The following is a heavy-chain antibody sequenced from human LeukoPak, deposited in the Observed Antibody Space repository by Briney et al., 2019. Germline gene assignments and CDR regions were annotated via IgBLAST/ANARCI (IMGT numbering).Heavy chain of an antibody. CDR2: IYYSGST. CDR1: GGSISSSSYY. Sequence: SETLSLTCTVSGGSISSSSYYWGWIRQPPGKGLEWIGSIYYSGSTYYNPSLKSRVTISVDTSKNQFSLKLSSVTAADTAVYYCARRVYSNFDNWGQGTMVTVSS. J-gene: IGHJ4*02. D-gene: IGHD4-11*01. CDR3: ARRVYSNFDN. V-gene: IGHV4-39*01.